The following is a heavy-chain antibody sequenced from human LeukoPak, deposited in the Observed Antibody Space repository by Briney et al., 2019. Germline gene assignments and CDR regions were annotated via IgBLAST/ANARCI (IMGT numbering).Heavy chain of an antibody. J-gene: IGHJ3*02. CDR3: ARARRITIFGVVIIFQADAFDI. V-gene: IGHV1-2*06. CDR2: INPNSGGT. D-gene: IGHD3-3*01. Sequence: GASVKVSCKASGYTFTGYYMHWVRQAPGQGLEWMGRINPNSGGTNYAQKFQGRVTMTRDTSISTAYMELSRLRSDDTAVYYCARARRITIFGVVIIFQADAFDIWGQGTMATVSS. CDR1: GYTFTGYY.